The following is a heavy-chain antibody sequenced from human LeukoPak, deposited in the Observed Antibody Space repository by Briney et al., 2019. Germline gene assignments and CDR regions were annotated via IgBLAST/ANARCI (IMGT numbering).Heavy chain of an antibody. D-gene: IGHD3-16*01. J-gene: IGHJ4*02. CDR2: IKQDGSEK. Sequence: GGSLRLSCAASGFSLSTYWMSWVRQAPGKGLEWVANIKQDGSEKYYVDSVKGRFTISRDNAENSLYLQMNSLRADDTAVHYCARNWGLFDYWGQGTLVTVSS. V-gene: IGHV3-7*04. CDR3: ARNWGLFDY. CDR1: GFSLSTYW.